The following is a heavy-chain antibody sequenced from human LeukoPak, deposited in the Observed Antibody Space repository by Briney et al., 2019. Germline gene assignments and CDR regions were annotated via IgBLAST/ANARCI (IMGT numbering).Heavy chain of an antibody. J-gene: IGHJ4*02. CDR3: ARDLNWGTGSDY. CDR2: IWYDGSNK. V-gene: IGHV3-33*01. CDR1: GFTFSSYG. Sequence: GGSLRLSCAASGFTFSSYGMHWVRQAPGKGLEWVAVIWYDGSNKYYADSVKGRFTISRDNSKNTLYLQMNSLRAEDTAVYYCARDLNWGTGSDYWGQGTLVTVSS. D-gene: IGHD7-27*01.